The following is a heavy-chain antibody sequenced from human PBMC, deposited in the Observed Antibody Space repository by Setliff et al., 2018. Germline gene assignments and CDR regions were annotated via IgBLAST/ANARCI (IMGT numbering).Heavy chain of an antibody. CDR3: ARDGVFYAMDF. CDR1: GFTFSRFG. D-gene: IGHD3-10*01. J-gene: IGHJ6*02. V-gene: IGHV3-48*04. CDR2: ISGAGTTV. Sequence: GGSLRLSCAASGFTFSRFGMYWVRQVPGKGLEWLSKISGAGTTVYYADSVRGRFTISRDNAKNSLYLQMNSLRAEDSAVYYCARDGVFYAMDFWGQGTTVTVSS.